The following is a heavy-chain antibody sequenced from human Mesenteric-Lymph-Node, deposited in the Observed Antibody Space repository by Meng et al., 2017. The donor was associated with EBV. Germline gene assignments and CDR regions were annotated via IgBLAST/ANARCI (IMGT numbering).Heavy chain of an antibody. CDR3: ARDSGITVTNSFDY. D-gene: IGHD1-20*01. J-gene: IGHJ4*02. V-gene: IGHV4-61*01. CDR2: IYRTGST. Sequence: AQLREAGPGLVTPSETLSPTSSFSGGSVSSGSYYWSWIRQPPGKGLEWIGYIYRTGSTDYNPSLNSRVSISIDTSKNQFSLRLTSVTAADTAVYYCARDSGITVTNSFDYWGQGALVTVSS. CDR1: GGSVSSGSYY.